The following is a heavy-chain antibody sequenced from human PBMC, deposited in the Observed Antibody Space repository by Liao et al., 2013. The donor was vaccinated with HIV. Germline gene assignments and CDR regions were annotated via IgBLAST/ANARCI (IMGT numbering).Heavy chain of an antibody. J-gene: IGHJ3*02. CDR1: GGSFSGYY. CDR2: INHSGTT. Sequence: QVQLQQWGAGLLKPSETLSLTCAVYGGSFSGYYWSWIRQPPGKGLEWIGEINHSGTTNYNPSLKSRVTISLDTSKNQFSLKLTSVTAADTAVYYCARDLSSSLGYCSSMSCYTFASAFDIWGQGTMVTVSS. CDR3: ARDLSSSLGYCSSMSCYTFASAFDI. D-gene: IGHD2-2*02. V-gene: IGHV4-34*01.